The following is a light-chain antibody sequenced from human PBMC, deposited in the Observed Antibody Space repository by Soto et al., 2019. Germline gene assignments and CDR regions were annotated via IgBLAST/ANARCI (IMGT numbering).Light chain of an antibody. CDR3: SSYTSSSTYV. J-gene: IGLJ1*01. V-gene: IGLV2-14*01. CDR2: NVV. Sequence: QSVLTQPASVSGSPGQSIAISCTGTSSDVGGYNSVSWYQQHPGKAPKLMIYNVVNRPSGVSDRFSGSKSGNTASLTISGLQAEDEADYYCSSYTSSSTYVFGTGTKVTVL. CDR1: SSDVGGYNS.